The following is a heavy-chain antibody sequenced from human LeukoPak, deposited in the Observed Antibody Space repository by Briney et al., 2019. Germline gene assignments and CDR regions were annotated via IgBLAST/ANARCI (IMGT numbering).Heavy chain of an antibody. J-gene: IGHJ4*02. CDR1: GGSFSGYY. Sequence: PSETLSLTCAVYGGSFSGYYWSWIRQPPGKGLEWIGEINHSGSTNYKPSLKSRVTISVDTSKNQFSLKLSSVTAADTAVYYCARVMLAYCGGDCYAWVFDYWGQGTLVTVSS. CDR3: ARVMLAYCGGDCYAWVFDY. D-gene: IGHD2-21*02. V-gene: IGHV4-34*01. CDR2: INHSGST.